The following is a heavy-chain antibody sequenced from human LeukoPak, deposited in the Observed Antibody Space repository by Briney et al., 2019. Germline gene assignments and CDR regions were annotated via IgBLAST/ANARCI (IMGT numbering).Heavy chain of an antibody. V-gene: IGHV3-23*01. CDR1: GFTFSRYA. D-gene: IGHD3-10*01. CDR2: ISGSRGTT. Sequence: PGGSLRLSCAASGFTFSRYAMSWVRQAPGKGLEWVSVISGSRGTTYYADSVKGRFTISRDNSKNTLYLQMSSLRAEDTAVYYCAREGDDNWFDPWGQGTLVTVSS. CDR3: AREGDDNWFDP. J-gene: IGHJ5*02.